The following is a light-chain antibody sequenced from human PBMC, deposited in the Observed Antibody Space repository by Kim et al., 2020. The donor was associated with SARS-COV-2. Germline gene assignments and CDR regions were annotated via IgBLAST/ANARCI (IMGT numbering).Light chain of an antibody. CDR2: GAS. V-gene: IGKV3-20*01. J-gene: IGKJ1*01. CDR1: QTVTSNY. Sequence: SPGERATPSCRASQTVTSNYLAWYQQKPGQAPRLLIYGASIRATGIPDRFSGSGSGTDFTLTISRLEPEDFAVYYCQQYGSSPATFGQGTKVDIK. CDR3: QQYGSSPAT.